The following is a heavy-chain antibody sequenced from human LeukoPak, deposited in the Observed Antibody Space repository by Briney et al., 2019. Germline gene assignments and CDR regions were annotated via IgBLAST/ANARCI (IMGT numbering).Heavy chain of an antibody. CDR3: ARRELFGYSYGLGAFNV. J-gene: IGHJ3*01. Sequence: GGSLRLSCAASGFIVGHNYMSWFRQAPGKGLEWVSIIYSGGVYSDGTTHYADSVKGRFTISRDSSKNTLYLQMSSLRAEDTAVYYCARRELFGYSYGLGAFNVWGQGTMVTVSS. V-gene: IGHV3-66*04. CDR2: IYSGGVYSDGTT. CDR1: GFIVGHNY. D-gene: IGHD5-18*01.